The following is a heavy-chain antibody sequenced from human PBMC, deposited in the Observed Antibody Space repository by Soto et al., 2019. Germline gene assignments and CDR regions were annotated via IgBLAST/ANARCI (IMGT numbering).Heavy chain of an antibody. Sequence: GASVKVSCKASGGTFSSYAISWGRQAPGQGLEWMGGIIPIFGTANYAQKFQGRVTITADESTSTAYMELSSLRSEDTAVYYCCYSGYDLNWLAPWGQGTLVTVSS. J-gene: IGHJ5*02. CDR1: GGTFSSYA. V-gene: IGHV1-69*13. CDR2: IIPIFGTA. D-gene: IGHD5-12*01. CDR3: CYSGYDLNWLAP.